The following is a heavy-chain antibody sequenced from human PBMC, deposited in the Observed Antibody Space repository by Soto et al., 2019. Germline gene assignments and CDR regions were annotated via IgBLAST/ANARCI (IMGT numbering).Heavy chain of an antibody. CDR3: ATNAGDYGADDAFDI. CDR2: VSYSGST. CDR1: GDPTAAHY. Sequence: PSETLSLTCSVSGDPTAAHYWSWIRQPPGKGLEWIGLVSYSGSTNYNPSLSSRVSVSLGPSRNQFSLTVASVTAADTAVYYCATNAGDYGADDAFDIWGQGTLVTVSS. D-gene: IGHD4-17*01. J-gene: IGHJ4*03. V-gene: IGHV4-59*11.